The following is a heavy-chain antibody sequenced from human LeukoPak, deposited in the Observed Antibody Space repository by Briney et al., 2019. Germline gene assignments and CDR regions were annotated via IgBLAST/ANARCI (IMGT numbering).Heavy chain of an antibody. CDR3: ARVPAYGDYFDY. CDR1: GYTFTTYY. CDR2: INPRGGST. V-gene: IGHV1-46*01. Sequence: ASVKVSCKASGYTFTTYYMHWVRQAPGQGLEWMGIINPRGGSTSYPQKFQGRVTMTRDTSTSTVYMELSSLRSEDTAVYYCARVPAYGDYFDYWGQGTLVTVSS. D-gene: IGHD4-17*01. J-gene: IGHJ4*02.